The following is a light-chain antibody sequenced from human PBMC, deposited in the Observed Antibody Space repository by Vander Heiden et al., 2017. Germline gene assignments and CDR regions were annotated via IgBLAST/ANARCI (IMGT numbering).Light chain of an antibody. J-gene: IGLJ2*01. CDR2: DVS. V-gene: IGLV2-14*03. CDR3: TSYTSRTTWV. CDR1: SSDVGGYNY. Sequence: QSALTQPASVSGSPGQSITISCTGTSSDVGGYNYVSWYQQHPGKAPKVMIYDVSNRPSGVSNRVSGSKSGNTASLTISGLQAEDEADYYCTSYTSRTTWVFGGGTKLTVL.